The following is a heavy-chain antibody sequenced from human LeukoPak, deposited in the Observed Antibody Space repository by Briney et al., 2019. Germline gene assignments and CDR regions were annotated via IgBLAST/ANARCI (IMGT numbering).Heavy chain of an antibody. CDR1: GGSISSYY. V-gene: IGHV4-4*09. CDR2: IYTSGST. Sequence: SETLSLTCTVSGGSISSYYWSWIRQPPGKGLEWIGYIYTSGSTNYNPSLKSRVTISVDTSKNQFSLKLSSVTAADTAVYYCARRGWEPHFDYWGQGTLVTVSS. D-gene: IGHD1-26*01. J-gene: IGHJ4*02. CDR3: ARRGWEPHFDY.